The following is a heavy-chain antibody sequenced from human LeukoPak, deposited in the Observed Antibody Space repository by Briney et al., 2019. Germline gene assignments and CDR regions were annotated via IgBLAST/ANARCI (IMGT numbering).Heavy chain of an antibody. V-gene: IGHV4-59*12. Sequence: SETLSLTCTVSGGSISSYYWSWIRQPPGKGLEWIGYIYYSGSTNYNPSLKSRVTISVDTSKNQFSLKLSSVTAADTAVYYCARDLAYYSSSSRFDYWGQGTLVTVSS. CDR1: GGSISSYY. J-gene: IGHJ4*02. CDR3: ARDLAYYSSSSRFDY. D-gene: IGHD6-13*01. CDR2: IYYSGST.